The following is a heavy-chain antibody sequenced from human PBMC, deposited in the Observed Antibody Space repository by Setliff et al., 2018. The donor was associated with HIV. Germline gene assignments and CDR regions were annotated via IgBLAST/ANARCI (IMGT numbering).Heavy chain of an antibody. J-gene: IGHJ4*02. Sequence: GGSLRLSCAASGFTFSTYSMHWVRQAPGKGPEWVSSIDSSSTFIYYADSVEGRFTISRDNAKNSLYLQMNSLRGEDTALYYCARSVRGALYFDFWGQGTLVTVSS. D-gene: IGHD2-8*01. V-gene: IGHV3-21*01. CDR1: GFTFSTYS. CDR3: ARSVRGALYFDF. CDR2: IDSSSTFI.